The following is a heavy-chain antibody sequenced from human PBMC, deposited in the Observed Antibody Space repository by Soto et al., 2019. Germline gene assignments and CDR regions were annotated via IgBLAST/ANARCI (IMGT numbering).Heavy chain of an antibody. J-gene: IGHJ6*02. CDR1: GYTFTSYY. CDR3: GRVVCGYSGYDPMDYYYYGMDV. V-gene: IGHV1-46*01. D-gene: IGHD5-12*01. CDR2: INPSGGST. Sequence: ASVKVSCKASGYTFTSYYMHWVRQAPGQGLEWMGIINPSGGSTSYAQKFQGRVTMTRDTSTSTVYMELSSLRTEDTAVYYCGRVVCGYSGYDPMDYYYYGMDVWGQGTTVTVSS.